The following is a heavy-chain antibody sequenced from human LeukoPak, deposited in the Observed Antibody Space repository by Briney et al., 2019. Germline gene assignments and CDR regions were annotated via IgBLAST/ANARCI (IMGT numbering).Heavy chain of an antibody. V-gene: IGHV3-48*03. J-gene: IGHJ4*02. D-gene: IGHD2-2*01. CDR2: ISGSGSST. CDR3: ARDMGYCSSSNCYTYYLDY. CDR1: GFTFSRFE. Sequence: GGALRLPCVASGFTFSRFEMNWVRQAPGKGLEWVSYISGSGSSTYYADSVKGRFTISRDNAKNSLYLQMNSLRGEDTAVYYCARDMGYCSSSNCYTYYLDYWGQGTLVTVSS.